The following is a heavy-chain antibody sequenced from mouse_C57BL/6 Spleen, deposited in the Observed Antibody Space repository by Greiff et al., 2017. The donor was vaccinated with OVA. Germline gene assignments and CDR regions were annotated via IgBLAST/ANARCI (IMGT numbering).Heavy chain of an antibody. J-gene: IGHJ4*01. V-gene: IGHV1-64*01. D-gene: IGHD2-14*01. CDR3: ARYDGDYYAMDY. Sequence: QVQLKQPGAELVKPGASVKLSCKASGYTFTSYWMHWVKQRPGQGLEWIGMIHPNSGSTNYNEKFKSKATLTVDKSSSTAYMQLSSLTSEDSAVYYCARYDGDYYAMDYWGQGTSVTVSS. CDR1: GYTFTSYW. CDR2: IHPNSGST.